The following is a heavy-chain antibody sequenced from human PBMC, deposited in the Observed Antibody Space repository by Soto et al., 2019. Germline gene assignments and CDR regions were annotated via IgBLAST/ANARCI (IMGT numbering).Heavy chain of an antibody. CDR2: IYYSGNA. D-gene: IGHD6-13*01. CDR3: ARHKDTSSRYLLPDF. J-gene: IGHJ4*02. CDR1: GGSITSRSYC. Sequence: SWGTLSLTCTVSGGSITSRSYCWSWNRQPPGKGLEWIGSIYYSGNAYYNPSLKSRVAVSVDTSKNQFSLKVTSVTATDTAVYYCARHKDTSSRYLLPDFWGQGTLVTVSS. V-gene: IGHV4-39*01.